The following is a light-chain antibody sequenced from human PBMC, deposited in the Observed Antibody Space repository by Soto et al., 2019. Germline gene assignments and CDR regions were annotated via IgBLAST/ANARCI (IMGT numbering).Light chain of an antibody. V-gene: IGKV3-20*01. CDR3: QHYHSLPPWT. CDR1: QSVSSTS. Sequence: ELVLTQSPGTLPFSPGERATLSCRASQSVSSTSLAWYQQKPGQAPRLLIYCASSRATGIPDWFSGSGSGTDFTLTNSRLEPEAFAVYYCQHYHSLPPWTFGHGTKVEIK. J-gene: IGKJ1*01. CDR2: CAS.